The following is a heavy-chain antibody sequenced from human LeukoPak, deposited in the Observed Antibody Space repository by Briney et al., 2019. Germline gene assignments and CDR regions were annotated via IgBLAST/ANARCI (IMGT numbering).Heavy chain of an antibody. V-gene: IGHV4-4*07. J-gene: IGHJ6*03. CDR2: ISTSGNT. CDR1: GGSISSYY. D-gene: IGHD3-10*02. Sequence: SEALSRTCTVSGGSISSYYWSWIRQPAEKGLEYIGRISTSGNTNYNPSLKSRVTMSVDTSNNQFSLKLTSVTAADTAVYYCARDVRGSNGFYYYYYMDVWGKGTTVTVSS. CDR3: ARDVRGSNGFYYYYYMDV.